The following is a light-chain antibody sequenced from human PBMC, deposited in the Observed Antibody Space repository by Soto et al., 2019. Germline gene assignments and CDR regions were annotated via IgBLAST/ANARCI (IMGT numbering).Light chain of an antibody. CDR1: QSVSSNY. CDR2: GAS. V-gene: IGKV3-20*01. CDR3: QRYCTSLPLT. J-gene: IGKJ4*01. Sequence: EIVLTQSPGTLSLSPGDRATLSCRASQSVSSNYLAWYQQKPGQAPRLLIYGASSRATGIPDRFSGSGSGTDFTLTISRREPEDFAVYYCQRYCTSLPLTFGGGTKVEIK.